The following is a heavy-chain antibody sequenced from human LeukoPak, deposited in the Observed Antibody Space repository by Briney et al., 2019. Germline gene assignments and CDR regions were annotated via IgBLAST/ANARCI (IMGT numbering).Heavy chain of an antibody. D-gene: IGHD1-26*01. CDR1: GGSFSGYY. CDR2: INHSGST. V-gene: IGHV4-34*01. Sequence: SETLSLTCAVYGGSFSGYYWSWIRQPPGKGLEWIGEINHSGSTNYNPSLKSRVTISVDTSKNQFSLKLSSVTAADTAVYYCASHGYSGSYSGMPFPDWGQGTLVTVSS. CDR3: ASHGYSGSYSGMPFPD. J-gene: IGHJ4*02.